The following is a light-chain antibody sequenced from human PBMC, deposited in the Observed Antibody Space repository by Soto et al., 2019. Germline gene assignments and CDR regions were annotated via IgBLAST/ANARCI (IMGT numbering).Light chain of an antibody. V-gene: IGKV1-5*03. J-gene: IGKJ2*01. CDR3: QQYNDSFPYT. CDR2: KAS. Sequence: DIQMTQSPSTLSASVGDRVTITCRASQSISSWLAWYQQKPGTAPKLLIYKASTLEIGVPSRFSGSRSGTEFTLTVSSLQPDDFATYYCQQYNDSFPYTFGQGTKLEIK. CDR1: QSISSW.